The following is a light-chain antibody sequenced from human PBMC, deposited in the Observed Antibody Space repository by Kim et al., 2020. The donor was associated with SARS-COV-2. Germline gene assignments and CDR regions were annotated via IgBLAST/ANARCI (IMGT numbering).Light chain of an antibody. Sequence: VTSSSTGSSSNIGAGYDVHWYQQLPGTAPRLLIYVNNNRPSGVPDRFSGSKSDTSASLAITGLQAGDEADYYCQSYDNSLSGSKVFGGGTRLTVL. CDR2: VNN. CDR1: SSNIGAGYD. V-gene: IGLV1-40*01. J-gene: IGLJ3*02. CDR3: QSYDNSLSGSKV.